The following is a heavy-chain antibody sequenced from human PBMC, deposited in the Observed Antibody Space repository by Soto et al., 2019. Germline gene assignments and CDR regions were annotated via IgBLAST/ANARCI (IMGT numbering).Heavy chain of an antibody. CDR2: FIGSVVST. J-gene: IGHJ5*02. D-gene: IGHD3-10*02. Sequence: PGGSLRLSCAASGFTFSSYAMSWVRQAPGKGLELFSVFIGSVVSTYYATSLKGRFPISRDNSKNTLYLQMNSLRAEDTAFFYCAKDQLYIRGVIHNWFDPWGQGTLVTVSS. CDR3: AKDQLYIRGVIHNWFDP. V-gene: IGHV3-23*01. CDR1: GFTFSSYA.